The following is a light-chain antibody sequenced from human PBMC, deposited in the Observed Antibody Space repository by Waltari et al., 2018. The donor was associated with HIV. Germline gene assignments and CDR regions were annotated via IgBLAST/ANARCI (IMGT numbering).Light chain of an antibody. CDR1: ALPKQY. V-gene: IGLV3-25*03. Sequence: SYDLTQPPSVSVSPGQTARITCSGDALPKQYAFWYQQKPGQAPLLVIYKDSERPSGIPERFSGSSSGTTVTLTISGVQAEDEADYYCQSPDSGTYVVFGGGTKLTVL. CDR2: KDS. CDR3: QSPDSGTYVV. J-gene: IGLJ2*01.